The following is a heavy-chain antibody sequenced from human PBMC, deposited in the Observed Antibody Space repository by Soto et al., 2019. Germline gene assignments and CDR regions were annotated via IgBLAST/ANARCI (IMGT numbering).Heavy chain of an antibody. J-gene: IGHJ3*02. V-gene: IGHV3-13*01. CDR1: GFTFSSYD. D-gene: IGHD6-6*01. CDR3: ARGLFGYSSSSGPDAFDI. CDR2: IGTAGDT. Sequence: GGSLRLSCAASGFTFSSYDMHWVRQATGKGLEWVSAIGTAGDTYYPGSVKGRFTISRENAKNSLYLQMNSLRAGDTAVYYCARGLFGYSSSSGPDAFDIWGQGTMVTVSS.